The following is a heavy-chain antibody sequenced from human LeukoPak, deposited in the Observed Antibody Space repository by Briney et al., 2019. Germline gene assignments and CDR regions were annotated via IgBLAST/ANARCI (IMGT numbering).Heavy chain of an antibody. V-gene: IGHV3-23*01. CDR1: XFTFSSYA. D-gene: IGHD5-24*01. CDR2: ISGSGGGT. CDR3: AKDPGRDGYPGSAYFDY. Sequence: RLXXAAXXFTFSSYAMSWVRQAPGKXXXGVSAISGSGGGTYYADSVKGRFTISRDNSKNTLFLQMNSLRAEDTAVYYCAKDPGRDGYPGSAYFDYWGQGTLVTVSS. J-gene: IGHJ4*02.